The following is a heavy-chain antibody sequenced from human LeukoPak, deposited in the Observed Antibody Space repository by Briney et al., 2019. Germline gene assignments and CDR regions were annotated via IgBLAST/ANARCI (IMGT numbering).Heavy chain of an antibody. CDR1: GFTFSSYA. CDR2: ISSSSSYI. D-gene: IGHD6-13*01. J-gene: IGHJ4*02. CDR3: ARAEDSSSWYAGAVDY. Sequence: GGSLRLSCAASGFTFSSYAMSWVRQAPGKGLEWVSSISSSSSYIYYADSVKGRFTISRDSAKNSLYLQMNSLRAEDTAVYYCARAEDSSSWYAGAVDYWGQGTLVTVSS. V-gene: IGHV3-21*01.